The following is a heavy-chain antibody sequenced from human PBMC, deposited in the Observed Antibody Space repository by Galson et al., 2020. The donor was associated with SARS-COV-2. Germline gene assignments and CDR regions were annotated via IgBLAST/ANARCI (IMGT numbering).Heavy chain of an antibody. V-gene: IGHV3-48*04. Sequence: GGSLRLSCAASGFTLSSYSMTWVRQAPGKGLEWVLYIGRSGSSIYYADSVKGRFTVSRDNTKNSLYLQMNSLRAEDTAVYYCARADYHYFDYWGQGSLGTVSS. J-gene: IGHJ4*02. CDR2: IGRSGSSI. CDR3: ARADYHYFDY. CDR1: GFTLSSYS. D-gene: IGHD3-10*01.